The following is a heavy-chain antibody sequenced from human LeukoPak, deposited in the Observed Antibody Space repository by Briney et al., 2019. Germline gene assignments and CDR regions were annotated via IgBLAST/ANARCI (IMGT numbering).Heavy chain of an antibody. J-gene: IGHJ4*02. D-gene: IGHD6-13*01. CDR1: GFTFSSYS. V-gene: IGHV3-21*01. CDR2: ISSSSSYI. CDR3: AREDSSHSHFDY. Sequence: GGSLRLSCAASGFTFSSYSVNWVRQAPGKGLEWVSSISSSSSYIYYADSVKGRFTISRDNAKNSLYLQMNSLRAEDTAVYYCAREDSSHSHFDYWGQGTLVTVSS.